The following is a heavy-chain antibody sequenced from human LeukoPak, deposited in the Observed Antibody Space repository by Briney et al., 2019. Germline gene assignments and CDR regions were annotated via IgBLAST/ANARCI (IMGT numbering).Heavy chain of an antibody. CDR2: IYTSGST. CDR1: GGSISSYY. D-gene: IGHD3-10*01. V-gene: IGHV4-4*07. J-gene: IGHJ4*02. Sequence: PSETLSLTCTVSGGSISSYYWSWIRQPAGKGLEWIGRIYTSGSTNYNPSLKSRVTMSVDTSKNQFSLKLSSVTAADTAVYYCARGRYGSGTYRFDYWGQGTLVTVSS. CDR3: ARGRYGSGTYRFDY.